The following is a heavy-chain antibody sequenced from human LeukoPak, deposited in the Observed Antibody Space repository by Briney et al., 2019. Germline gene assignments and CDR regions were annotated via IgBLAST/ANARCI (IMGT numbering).Heavy chain of an antibody. D-gene: IGHD1-26*01. Sequence: GGSLRLSCAASGYTFDRHGMSWVRQVPGEGLEWVSDINWNGGSISYADSVKGRFTISRDDAKNSVYLQMNSLRAEDTALYYCARSVWVAADHWFDFWGQGTLVTVSS. CDR3: ARSVWVAADHWFDF. V-gene: IGHV3-20*04. J-gene: IGHJ5*01. CDR1: GYTFDRHG. CDR2: INWNGGSI.